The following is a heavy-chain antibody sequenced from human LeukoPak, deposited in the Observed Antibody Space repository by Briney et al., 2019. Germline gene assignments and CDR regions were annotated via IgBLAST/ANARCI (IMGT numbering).Heavy chain of an antibody. Sequence: GGSLRLSCAASGFTFSSYAMSWVRQAPGKGLEWVSAISGSVGSTYYADSVKGRFTISRDNSKNTLYLQMNSLRAEDTAVYYCAKPMGGYCSSTSCYIRAFDYWGQGTLVTVSS. D-gene: IGHD2-2*02. J-gene: IGHJ4*02. CDR1: GFTFSSYA. CDR3: AKPMGGYCSSTSCYIRAFDY. V-gene: IGHV3-23*01. CDR2: ISGSVGST.